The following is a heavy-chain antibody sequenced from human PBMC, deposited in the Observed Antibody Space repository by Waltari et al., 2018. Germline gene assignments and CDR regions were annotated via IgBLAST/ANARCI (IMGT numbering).Heavy chain of an antibody. J-gene: IGHJ4*02. D-gene: IGHD2-8*02. CDR2: IKPNNGGT. CDR1: GYTFTGHS. V-gene: IGHV1-2*02. CDR3: ARAGCFGDVCLAY. Sequence: QVQLVQSGAEVKKPGASVKVSCKASGYTFTGHSIHWVRQAPGQGLDWMGFIKPNNGGTNYVQKFQGRFTMTRETSISTAYMELTRLRSDDTAVYYCARAGCFGDVCLAYWGQGTLVTVSS.